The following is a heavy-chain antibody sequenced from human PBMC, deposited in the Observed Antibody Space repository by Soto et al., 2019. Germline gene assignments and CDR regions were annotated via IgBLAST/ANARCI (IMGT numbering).Heavy chain of an antibody. D-gene: IGHD5-12*01. V-gene: IGHV1-69*01. Sequence: VQLVQSGAEVKKPGSSVKVSCKASGGTFSSFGFNWVRQAPGQGLEWMGGIIPLFGTANYAEKFQGRVTISADEGTSTASMELIGLRSEDTAIYYCARDRSMDGYNSRSFDYWGQGTLVTVS. J-gene: IGHJ4*02. CDR1: GGTFSSFG. CDR3: ARDRSMDGYNSRSFDY. CDR2: IIPLFGTA.